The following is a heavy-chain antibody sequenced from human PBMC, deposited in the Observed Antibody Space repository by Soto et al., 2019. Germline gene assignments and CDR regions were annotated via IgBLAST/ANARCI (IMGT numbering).Heavy chain of an antibody. D-gene: IGHD6-13*01. CDR1: GFTFSSYS. CDR3: ARDGVIAADLIDPDAFDI. CDR2: ISSSSSYI. J-gene: IGHJ3*02. Sequence: GGSLRLSCAASGFTFSSYSMNWVRQAPGKGLEWVSSISSSSSYIYYEDSVKGRFTISRDNAKNSLYLQMNSLRAEDTAVYYCARDGVIAADLIDPDAFDIWGQGTMVTVSS. V-gene: IGHV3-21*01.